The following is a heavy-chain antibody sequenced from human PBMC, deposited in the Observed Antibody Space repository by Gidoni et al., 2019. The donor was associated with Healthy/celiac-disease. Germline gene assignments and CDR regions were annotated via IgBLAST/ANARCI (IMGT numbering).Heavy chain of an antibody. D-gene: IGHD6-19*01. CDR2: IKSKTDGGTT. J-gene: IGHJ4*02. CDR3: TTGYSSGWAEFDY. V-gene: IGHV3-15*01. Sequence: EVQLVESGGGLVKPGGSLRLSWEASGFTSGNAWMSWVRQAPGKGLEWVGRIKSKTDGGTTDDAAPVKGRFTISRDDSKNTLYLQMNSLKTEDTAVYYCTTGYSSGWAEFDYWGQGTLVTVSS. CDR1: GFTSGNAW.